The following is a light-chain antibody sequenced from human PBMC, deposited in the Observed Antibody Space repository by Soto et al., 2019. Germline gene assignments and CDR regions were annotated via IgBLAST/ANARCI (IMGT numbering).Light chain of an antibody. CDR1: SSNIGNNY. V-gene: IGLV1-51*01. CDR3: GTWDSSLSAWV. J-gene: IGLJ3*02. Sequence: QSVLTQPPSVSAAPGQKVTISCSGGSSNIGNNYVSWFQQIPGTAPQFLIYDNNKRPSGIPDRFSGTKSDTSATLGITGLQTGDEADYYCGTWDSSLSAWVFGGGTQLTVL. CDR2: DNN.